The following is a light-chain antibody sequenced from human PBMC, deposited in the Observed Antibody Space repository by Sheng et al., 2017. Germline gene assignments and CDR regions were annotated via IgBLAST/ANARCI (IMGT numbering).Light chain of an antibody. CDR1: SSDVGDYNY. J-gene: IGLJ1*01. CDR3: CSYAGSLGV. Sequence: QSALTQPRSVSGSPGQSVTISCTGTSSDVGDYNYVSWYQQHPGKAPKLMIFDVSKRPSGVPDRFSGSKSGNTASLTISGLQAEDEADYYCCSYAGSLGVFGTGTKVTVL. V-gene: IGLV2-11*01. CDR2: DVS.